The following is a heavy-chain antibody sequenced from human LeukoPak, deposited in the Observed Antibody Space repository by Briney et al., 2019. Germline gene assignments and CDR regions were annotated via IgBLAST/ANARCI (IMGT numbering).Heavy chain of an antibody. CDR2: IRYDGSNK. J-gene: IGHJ3*02. CDR3: AKDHLPLSTATVLAFDI. V-gene: IGHV3-30*02. CDR1: GFTFSSYG. Sequence: GGSLRLSCAASGFTFSSYGMHWVRQAPGKGLEWVAFIRYDGSNKYYADSVKGRFTISRDNSKNTLYLQMNSLRAEDTAVYYCAKDHLPLSTATVLAFDIWGQGTMVTVSS. D-gene: IGHD4-17*01.